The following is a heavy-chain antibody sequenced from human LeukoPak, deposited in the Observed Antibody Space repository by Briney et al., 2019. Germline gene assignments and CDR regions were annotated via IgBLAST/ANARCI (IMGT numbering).Heavy chain of an antibody. Sequence: GGSLRLSCAASGFTFSSYAMHWVRQVPDTGLEWVAVISYDGSIKYYADSVKGRFTISRDNSKNTLYLQMSSLRTEDTAVYYCARDLYSGSWYLGFWGRGTLVTVSS. CDR3: ARDLYSGSWYLGF. D-gene: IGHD6-13*01. CDR1: GFTFSSYA. J-gene: IGHJ4*02. CDR2: ISYDGSIK. V-gene: IGHV3-30-3*01.